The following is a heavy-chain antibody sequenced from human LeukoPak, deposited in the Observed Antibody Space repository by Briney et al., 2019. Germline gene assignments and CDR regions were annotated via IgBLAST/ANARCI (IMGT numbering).Heavy chain of an antibody. J-gene: IGHJ4*02. D-gene: IGHD1-26*01. CDR3: ATPPVGVDY. CDR2: ISIDGGDT. V-gene: IGHV3-64*01. Sequence: GGSLRLSCAASGFRFSSYAMHWVRQAPGKGLEYVSAISIDGGDTFYASSVKGRFTISRDNSKSTLYLQMNSLRAEDTAVYYCATPPVGVDYWGQGTLVTVSS. CDR1: GFRFSSYA.